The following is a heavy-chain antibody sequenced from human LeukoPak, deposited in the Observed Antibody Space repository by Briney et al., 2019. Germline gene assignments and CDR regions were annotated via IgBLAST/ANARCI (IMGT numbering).Heavy chain of an antibody. D-gene: IGHD6-13*01. CDR3: ARGSSWSYYFDY. CDR2: IYYSGST. J-gene: IGHJ4*02. CDR1: GGSISSYY. V-gene: IGHV4-59*01. Sequence: PSETLSLTCTVSGGSISSYYRSWIRQPPGKGLEWIGYIYYSGSTNYSPSLKSRVTISIDTSKNQFSLKVSSVTAADTAVYYCARGSSWSYYFDYWGQGTLVTVSS.